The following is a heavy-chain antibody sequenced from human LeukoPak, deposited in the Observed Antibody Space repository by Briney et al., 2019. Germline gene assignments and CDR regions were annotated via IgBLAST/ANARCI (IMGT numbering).Heavy chain of an antibody. V-gene: IGHV4-34*01. CDR3: AREGRGSSYNWFDP. Sequence: SETLSLTCAVYGGSFSGYYWSWIRQPPGKGLEWIGEINHSGSTNYNPSLKSRVTISVDTSKNQFSLKLSSVTAADTAVYYCAREGRGSSYNWFDPWGQGTLVTVSS. J-gene: IGHJ5*02. CDR2: INHSGST. CDR1: GGSFSGYY. D-gene: IGHD6-6*01.